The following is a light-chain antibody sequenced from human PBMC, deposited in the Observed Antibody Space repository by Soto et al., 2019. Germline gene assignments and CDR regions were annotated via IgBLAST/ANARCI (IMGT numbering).Light chain of an antibody. CDR1: QSVSSSY. CDR3: QQYGSSLPS. Sequence: EIVLTQSPGTLSLSPGERATLSCRASQSVSSSYLAWYQQKPGQAPRLLIYGASSRATGIPDSFSGSGSGTYFPLTISRLEPEEFAVYYWQQYGSSLPSFVQGTKVEIK. CDR2: GAS. J-gene: IGKJ1*01. V-gene: IGKV3-20*01.